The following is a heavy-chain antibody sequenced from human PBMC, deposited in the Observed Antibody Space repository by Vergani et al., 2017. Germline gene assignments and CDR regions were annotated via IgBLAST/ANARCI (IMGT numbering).Heavy chain of an antibody. Sequence: VQLVESGGGVVQPGRSLRLSCAASGFTFSSYAMSWVRQAPGKGLEWVSAISGSGGSTYYADSVKGRFTISRDNSKNTLYLQMNSLRAEDTAVYYCAKEQRDYYGSGRNAFDIWGQGTMVTVSS. CDR3: AKEQRDYYGSGRNAFDI. J-gene: IGHJ3*02. D-gene: IGHD3-10*01. CDR2: ISGSGGST. CDR1: GFTFSSYA. V-gene: IGHV3-23*04.